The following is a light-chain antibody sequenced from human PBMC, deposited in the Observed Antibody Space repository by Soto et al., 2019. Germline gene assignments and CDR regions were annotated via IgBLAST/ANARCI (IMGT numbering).Light chain of an antibody. CDR3: SSYAGSSNYV. J-gene: IGLJ1*01. Sequence: QSALTQPPSASGSPGQSVTISCTGTSSHVGGYNYVSWYQQHPGKAPKLIIYGVDKRPSGVPDRFSGSTSGNTASLTVSGLQADDEADYYCSSYAGSSNYVFGTGTKLTVL. CDR2: GVD. V-gene: IGLV2-8*01. CDR1: SSHVGGYNY.